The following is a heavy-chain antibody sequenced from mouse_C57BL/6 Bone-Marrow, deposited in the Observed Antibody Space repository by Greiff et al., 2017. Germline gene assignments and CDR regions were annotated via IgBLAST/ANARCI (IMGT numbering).Heavy chain of an antibody. CDR1: GFTFSDAW. CDR3: TRHYGNYEFAY. D-gene: IGHD2-1*01. Sequence: VQLKESGGGLVQPGGSMKLSCAASGFTFSDAWMDWVRQSPEKGLEWVAEIRNKANNHATYYAESVKGRLTISRDDSKSSVYLQMNSLRAEDTGIYYCTRHYGNYEFAYWGQGTLVTVSA. J-gene: IGHJ3*01. V-gene: IGHV6-6*01. CDR2: IRNKANNHAT.